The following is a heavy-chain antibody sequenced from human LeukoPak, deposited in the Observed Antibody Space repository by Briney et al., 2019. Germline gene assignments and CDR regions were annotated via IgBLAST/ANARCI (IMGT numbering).Heavy chain of an antibody. CDR3: ARDLGLRYFDWFPKHYYYYMDV. CDR1: GGTFSSYA. Sequence: GASVKVSCKASGGTFSSYAISWVRQAPGQGLEWMGGIIPIFGTADYAQKLQGRVTMTTDTSTSTAYMELRSLRSDDTAVYYCARDLGLRYFDWFPKHYYYYMDVWGKGTTVTISS. D-gene: IGHD3-9*01. J-gene: IGHJ6*03. V-gene: IGHV1-69*05. CDR2: IIPIFGTA.